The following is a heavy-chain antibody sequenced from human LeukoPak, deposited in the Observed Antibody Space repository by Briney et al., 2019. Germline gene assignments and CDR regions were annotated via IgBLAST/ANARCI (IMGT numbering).Heavy chain of an antibody. V-gene: IGHV3-15*01. J-gene: IGHJ4*02. CDR3: TVTSGY. CDR1: GFTFSNAW. D-gene: IGHD3-10*01. Sequence: GGSLRLSCATSGFTFSNAWVSWVRQAPGKGLEWVGRIKSKADGGTIDYVAPVKGRFTISRDDSKNTLYLQMNSLKTEDTAVYYCTVTSGYWGQGTLVTVSS. CDR2: IKSKADGGTI.